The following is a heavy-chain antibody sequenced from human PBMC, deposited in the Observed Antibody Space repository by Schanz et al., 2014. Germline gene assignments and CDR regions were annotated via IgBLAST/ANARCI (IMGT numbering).Heavy chain of an antibody. CDR2: ILGLASTT. Sequence: EVQLLESGGGLVQPGGSLRLSCAASGFTFSTSAMSWVRQVPGKGLEWVSAILGLASTTYYADSVKGRFTISRDNSKNLLYLQMNTLRAEDTAVYYCARKMKLGVYGGKGHDSLDIWGQGTMXTVSS. CDR3: ARKMKLGVYGGKGHDSLDI. D-gene: IGHD4-17*01. V-gene: IGHV3-23*01. J-gene: IGHJ3*02. CDR1: GFTFSTSA.